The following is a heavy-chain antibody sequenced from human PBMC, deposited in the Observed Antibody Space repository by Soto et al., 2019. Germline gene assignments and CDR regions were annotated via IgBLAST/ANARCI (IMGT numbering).Heavy chain of an antibody. CDR2: TYYRSKWYN. CDR3: ARGRDYYGSGSDGSPPYYYYGMDV. Sequence: SQTLSLTCAISGDSVSSNSAAWYWIRQSPSRGLEWLGRTYYRSKWYNDYAVSVKSRVTINPDTSKNQFSLQLNSVTPEDTAVYYCARGRDYYGSGSDGSPPYYYYGMDVWGQGTTVTVSS. J-gene: IGHJ6*02. V-gene: IGHV6-1*01. CDR1: GDSVSSNSAA. D-gene: IGHD3-10*01.